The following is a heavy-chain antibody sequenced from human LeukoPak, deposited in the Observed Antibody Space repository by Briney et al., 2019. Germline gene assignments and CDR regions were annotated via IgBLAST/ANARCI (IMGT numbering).Heavy chain of an antibody. Sequence: ASVKVSCKASGGTFSSYAISWVRQAPGQGLEWMGGIIPIFGTANYAQKFQGRVTITADKSTSTAYMELSSLRSEDTAVYYCARDRGDGNYYYMDVWGKGTTVTISS. J-gene: IGHJ6*03. D-gene: IGHD3-10*01. CDR2: IIPIFGTA. CDR3: ARDRGDGNYYYMDV. V-gene: IGHV1-69*06. CDR1: GGTFSSYA.